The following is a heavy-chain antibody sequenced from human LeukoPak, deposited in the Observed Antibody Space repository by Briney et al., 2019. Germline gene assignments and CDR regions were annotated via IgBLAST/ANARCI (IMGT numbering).Heavy chain of an antibody. CDR3: ARGRAQDEDQWLLQGY. Sequence: ASVKVSCKASGSTFTAYYIHWVRQAPGQGLEWMGWISPNSGGTNYAQKFQGRVTVTRDTSISTAYMELSGLISDDTAVYYCARGRAQDEDQWLLQGYWGQGTLVTISS. V-gene: IGHV1-2*02. J-gene: IGHJ4*02. D-gene: IGHD5-12*01. CDR2: ISPNSGGT. CDR1: GSTFTAYY.